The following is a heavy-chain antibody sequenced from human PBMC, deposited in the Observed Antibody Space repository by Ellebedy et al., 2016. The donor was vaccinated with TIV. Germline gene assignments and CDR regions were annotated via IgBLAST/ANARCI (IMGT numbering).Heavy chain of an antibody. D-gene: IGHD3-10*01. CDR1: GFTFSSYA. V-gene: IGHV3-30*04. CDR3: ASQWFGGQAVGYGMDV. CDR2: ISYDGSNK. J-gene: IGHJ6*02. Sequence: GESLKISXAASGFTFSSYAMHWVRQAPGKGLEWVAVISYDGSNKYYADSVKGRFTISRDNSKNTLYLQMNSLRAEDTAVYYCASQWFGGQAVGYGMDVWGQGTTVTVSS.